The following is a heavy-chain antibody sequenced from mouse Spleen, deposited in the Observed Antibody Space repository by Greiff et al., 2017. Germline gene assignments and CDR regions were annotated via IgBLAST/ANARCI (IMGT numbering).Heavy chain of an antibody. J-gene: IGHJ3*01. CDR2: IWSGGST. V-gene: IGHV2-2*01. D-gene: IGHD1-1*01. CDR3: AREEGPYYYGSSAFAY. CDR1: VFSLTSYG. Sequence: QVQLKESGPGLVQPSQSLSITCTVSVFSLTSYGVHWVRQSPGKGLEWLGVIWSGGSTDYNAAFISRLSISKDNSKSQVFFKMNSLQADDTAIYYCAREEGPYYYGSSAFAYWGQGTLVTVSA.